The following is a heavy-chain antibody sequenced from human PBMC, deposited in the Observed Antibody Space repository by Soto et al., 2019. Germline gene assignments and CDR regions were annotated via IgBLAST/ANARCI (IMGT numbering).Heavy chain of an antibody. CDR3: ARDNWNSY. CDR2: IHHDGSTT. Sequence: EVQLVESGGGLVQPGGSVRLSCAASGFTFSSYWMHWVRQAPGKGLMWVSRIHHDGSTTRYADSVKGRFTISRDNAKKTLYLQMSSLRVEDTAVYYCARDNWNSYWGQGTLVTVSS. J-gene: IGHJ4*01. D-gene: IGHD1-7*01. V-gene: IGHV3-74*01. CDR1: GFTFSSYW.